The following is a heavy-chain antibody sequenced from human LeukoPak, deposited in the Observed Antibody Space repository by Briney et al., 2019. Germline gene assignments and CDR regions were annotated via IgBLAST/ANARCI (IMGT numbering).Heavy chain of an antibody. Sequence: GGSLRLSCAASGITFSRFWMSWVRQAPGKGLQWVANINQDGSEKHYVDSVKGRFTISRDNAKNSLYLQMSNLRAEDTAVYFCARGGGLDVWGQGATVTVSS. J-gene: IGHJ6*02. V-gene: IGHV3-7*03. CDR2: INQDGSEK. CDR3: ARGGGLDV. CDR1: GITFSRFW. D-gene: IGHD3-16*01.